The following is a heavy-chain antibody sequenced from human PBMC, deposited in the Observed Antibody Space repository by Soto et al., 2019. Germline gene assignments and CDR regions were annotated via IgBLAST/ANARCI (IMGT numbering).Heavy chain of an antibody. J-gene: IGHJ5*02. CDR2: IYYSGST. Sequence: SETLSLTCTVSGGSISCGGYYWSWIRQHPEKGLEWIGYIYYSGSTYYNPSPKSRVTISVDTSKNQFSLKLSSVTAADTALYYCARGSYYYDSNGYFDPWGQGTLVTVSS. V-gene: IGHV4-31*03. CDR1: GGSISCGGYY. D-gene: IGHD3-22*01. CDR3: ARGSYYYDSNGYFDP.